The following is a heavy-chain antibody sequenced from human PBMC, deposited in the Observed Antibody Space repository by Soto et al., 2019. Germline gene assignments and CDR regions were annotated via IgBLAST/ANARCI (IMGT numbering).Heavy chain of an antibody. CDR1: GGAFSSYA. J-gene: IGHJ6*02. CDR3: ARFGSSSALSYYYYGMDV. CDR2: IIPIFGTA. D-gene: IGHD6-6*01. V-gene: IGHV1-69*13. Sequence: GAPAKVSCKASGGAFSSYAISWVRQAPGQGLEWMGGIIPIFGTANYAQKFQGRVTITADESTSTAYMELSSLRSEDTAVYYCARFGSSSALSYYYYGMDVWRQGTTVPVSS.